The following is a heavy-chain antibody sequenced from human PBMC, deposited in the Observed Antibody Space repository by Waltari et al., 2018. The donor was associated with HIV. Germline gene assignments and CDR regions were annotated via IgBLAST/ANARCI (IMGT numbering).Heavy chain of an antibody. D-gene: IGHD2-15*01. Sequence: EVQLLESGGGLVQPGGSLRLSCAASGFTFSSYAMSWVRQAPGKGLEWVSGISASGHPYYADSVKGRFTISRDNSKNTLYLQMNSLRAEDTAVYYCARSVASEYCSGGSCYPDAFDIWGQGTMVTVSS. V-gene: IGHV3-23*01. CDR1: GFTFSSYA. CDR3: ARSVASEYCSGGSCYPDAFDI. J-gene: IGHJ3*02. CDR2: ISASGHP.